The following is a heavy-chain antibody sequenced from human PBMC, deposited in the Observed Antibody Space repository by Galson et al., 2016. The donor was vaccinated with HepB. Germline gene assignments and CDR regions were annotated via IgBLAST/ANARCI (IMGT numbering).Heavy chain of an antibody. V-gene: IGHV4-39*01. Sequence: SETLSLTCAVSGDFTDLYYWGWIRQPPGKGLDWIASLDYSGRTLYNPSLKRRVPVAADTSRNQFSLKLNSVTAAHTAVYYFARLQYYDGSGNEGVVDDWGQGTLVTVSS. D-gene: IGHD3-22*01. CDR2: LDYSGRT. J-gene: IGHJ4*02. CDR3: ARLQYYDGSGNEGVVDD. CDR1: GDFTDLYY.